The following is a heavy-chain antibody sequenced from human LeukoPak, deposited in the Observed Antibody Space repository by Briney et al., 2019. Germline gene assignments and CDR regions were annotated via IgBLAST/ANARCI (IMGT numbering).Heavy chain of an antibody. Sequence: SVKVSCKASGGTFSSYAISWVRQAPGQGLEWMGRIIPILGIANYAQKFQGRVTITADKSTSTAYMELSSLRSEDTAVYYCASPASSGYYYGGDYWGQGTLVAVSS. V-gene: IGHV1-69*04. D-gene: IGHD3-22*01. CDR2: IIPILGIA. CDR1: GGTFSSYA. CDR3: ASPASSGYYYGGDY. J-gene: IGHJ4*02.